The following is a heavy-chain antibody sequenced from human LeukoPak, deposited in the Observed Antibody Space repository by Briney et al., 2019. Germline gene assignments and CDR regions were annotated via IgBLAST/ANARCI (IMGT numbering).Heavy chain of an antibody. CDR2: IYSGGST. Sequence: GGSLRLSCAASGFTFSSYWMHWVRQAPGKGLEWVSVIYSGGSTYYADSVKGRFTISRDNSKNTLYLQMNSLRAEDTAVYYCARDLPFDYWGQGTLVTVSS. CDR1: GFTFSSYW. V-gene: IGHV3-53*01. J-gene: IGHJ4*02. CDR3: ARDLPFDY.